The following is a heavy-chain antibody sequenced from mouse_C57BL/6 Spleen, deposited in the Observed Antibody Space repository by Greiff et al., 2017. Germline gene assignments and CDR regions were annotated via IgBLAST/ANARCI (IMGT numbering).Heavy chain of an antibody. J-gene: IGHJ4*01. D-gene: IGHD2-4*01. CDR2: IYPYTGVS. V-gene: IGHV1-31*01. Sequence: EVQLQQSGPELVKPGASVKISCKASGYSFTGYYMHWVKQSHGNILDWIGYIYPYTGVSSYNQKFKGKATLTVDKSSSTAYMELRSLTSEDSAVYYCASPYYDYDDYYAMDYWGQGTTVTVSS. CDR1: GYSFTGYY. CDR3: ASPYYDYDDYYAMDY.